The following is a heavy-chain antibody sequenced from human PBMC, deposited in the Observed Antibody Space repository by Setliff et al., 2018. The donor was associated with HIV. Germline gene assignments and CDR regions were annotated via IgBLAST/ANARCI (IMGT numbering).Heavy chain of an antibody. CDR3: ARGGGFGELLSFDF. V-gene: IGHV4-59*01. D-gene: IGHD3-10*01. J-gene: IGHJ4*02. CDR2: IYYRGST. Sequence: LSLTCTVSGDSISSYYWSWIRQPPGKGLEWIGYIYYRGSTNYNPSLRSRVTISLDTSKNQFSLKLSSVTAADTAVYYCARGGGFGELLSFDFWGQGTLVTVSS. CDR1: GDSISSYY.